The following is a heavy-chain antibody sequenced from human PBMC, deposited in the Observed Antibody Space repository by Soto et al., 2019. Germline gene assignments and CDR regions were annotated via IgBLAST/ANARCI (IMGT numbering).Heavy chain of an antibody. CDR3: ARGSGGGLYYYSGMDV. Sequence: PGGSLRLSCAASGFTFSSYAMHWVRQAPGKGLEWVAVISYDGSNKYYADSVKGRFTISRDNSKNTLYLQMNSLRAEDTAVYYCARGSGGGLYYYSGMDVWGQGTTVTVSS. CDR2: ISYDGSNK. J-gene: IGHJ6*02. D-gene: IGHD3-10*01. CDR1: GFTFSSYA. V-gene: IGHV3-30-3*01.